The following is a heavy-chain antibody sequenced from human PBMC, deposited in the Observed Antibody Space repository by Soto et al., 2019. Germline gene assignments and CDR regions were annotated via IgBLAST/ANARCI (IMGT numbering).Heavy chain of an antibody. J-gene: IGHJ4*02. CDR1: GGSISSYY. CDR2: IYTSGST. CDR3: ARDRGYCSGGSCYSFDY. D-gene: IGHD2-15*01. Sequence: SETLSLTCTVSGGSISSYYWSWIRQPAGKGLEWIGRIYTSGSTNYNPSLKSRVTMSVDTSKNQFSLKLSSVTAADTAVYYCARDRGYCSGGSCYSFDYWGQGTRVTVS. V-gene: IGHV4-4*07.